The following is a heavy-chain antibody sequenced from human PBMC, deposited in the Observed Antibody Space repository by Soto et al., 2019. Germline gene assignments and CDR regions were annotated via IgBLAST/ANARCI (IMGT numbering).Heavy chain of an antibody. CDR1: GGTFSSYA. CDR2: IIPIFGTA. D-gene: IGHD3-10*01. CDR3: ARAKITMVRGVIIPPYYYGMDV. Sequence: GASVKVSCKASGGTFSSYAISWVRQAPGQGLEWMGGIIPIFGTANYAQKFQGRVTITADESTSTAYMELSSLRSEDTAVYYCARAKITMVRGVIIPPYYYGMDVWGQGTTVTVSS. J-gene: IGHJ6*02. V-gene: IGHV1-69*13.